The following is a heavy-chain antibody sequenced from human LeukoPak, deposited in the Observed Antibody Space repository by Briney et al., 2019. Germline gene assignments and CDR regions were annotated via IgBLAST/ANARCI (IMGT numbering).Heavy chain of an antibody. CDR2: IYPGDSDT. CDR3: ARRIDSSSWYNWFDP. V-gene: IGHV5-51*01. J-gene: IGHJ5*02. D-gene: IGHD6-13*01. Sequence: GESLKISCKGSGYSFTSYWIGWVRLMPGKGLEWMGIIYPGDSDTRYSPSFQGQVTISADKSISTAYLQWSSLKASDTAMYYCARRIDSSSWYNWFDPWGQGTLVTVSS. CDR1: GYSFTSYW.